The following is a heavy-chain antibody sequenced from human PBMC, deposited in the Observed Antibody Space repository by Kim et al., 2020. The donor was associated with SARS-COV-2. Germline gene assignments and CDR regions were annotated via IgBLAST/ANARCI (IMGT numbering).Heavy chain of an antibody. V-gene: IGHV3-13*01. CDR2: DT. D-gene: IGHD2-15*01. CDR3: ARGYGGGMDV. Sequence: DTYYPGSVKGRFTISRENAKNSLYLQMNSLRAGDTAVYYCARGYGGGMDVWGQGTTVTVSS. J-gene: IGHJ6*02.